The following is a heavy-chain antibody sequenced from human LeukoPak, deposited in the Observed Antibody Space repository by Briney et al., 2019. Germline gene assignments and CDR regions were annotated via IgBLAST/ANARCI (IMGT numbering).Heavy chain of an antibody. CDR2: IIPIFGTA. CDR3: ATLPGIVGATTYYYYGMDV. CDR1: GGTFSSYA. J-gene: IGHJ6*02. Sequence: SVKVSCKASGGTFSSYAISWVRQAPGQGLEWMGGIIPIFGTANYAQKFQGRATITADESTSTAYMELSSLRSEDTAVYYCATLPGIVGATTYYYYGMDVWGQGTTVTVSS. D-gene: IGHD1-26*01. V-gene: IGHV1-69*01.